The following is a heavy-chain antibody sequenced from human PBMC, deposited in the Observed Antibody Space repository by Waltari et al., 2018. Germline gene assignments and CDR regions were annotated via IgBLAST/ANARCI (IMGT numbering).Heavy chain of an antibody. CDR1: GDSVNSEFHY. V-gene: IGHV4-30-4*08. J-gene: IGHJ4*02. Sequence: QVVLQESGPSLVKPSQTLSLTCPVSGDSVNSEFHYWSWIRQPPGKGLEWIGYIYYTVSTYYNPSLESRVTISTDTSKNQFSLNLDSVTAADTAMYFCARDRRDSGHIDSWGQGTLVTVSS. D-gene: IGHD3-10*01. CDR2: IYYTVST. CDR3: ARDRRDSGHIDS.